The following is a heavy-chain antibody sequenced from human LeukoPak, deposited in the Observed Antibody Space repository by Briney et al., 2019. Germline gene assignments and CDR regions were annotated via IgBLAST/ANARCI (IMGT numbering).Heavy chain of an antibody. CDR3: ASFKGGFGELLAYFDY. J-gene: IGHJ4*02. CDR2: ISSSGSTI. CDR1: GFTFSSYE. Sequence: GGSLRLSCAASGFTFSSYEMNWVRQASGKGLEWVSYISSSGSTIYYADSVKGRFTISRDNAKNSLYLQMNSLRAEDTAVYYCASFKGGFGELLAYFDYWGQGTLVSVSS. V-gene: IGHV3-48*03. D-gene: IGHD3-10*01.